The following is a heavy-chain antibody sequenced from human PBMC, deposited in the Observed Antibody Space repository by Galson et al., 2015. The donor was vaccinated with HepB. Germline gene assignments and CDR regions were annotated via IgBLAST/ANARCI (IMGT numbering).Heavy chain of an antibody. CDR3: ARDVDWALDY. CDR1: GYTFTSYG. J-gene: IGHJ4*02. V-gene: IGHV1-18*01. CDR2: ISTYSGNT. Sequence: SVKVSCKASGYTFTSYGLSWVRQAPGHGPEWMGWISTYSGNTNYAQKFQDRVTMTTDTSTSTAYMELRSLRSADTAVYYCARDVDWALDYWGQGTLVTVSS. D-gene: IGHD3-9*01.